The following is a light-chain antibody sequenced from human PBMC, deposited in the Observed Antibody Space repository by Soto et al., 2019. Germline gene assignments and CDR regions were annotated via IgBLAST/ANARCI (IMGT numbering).Light chain of an antibody. CDR1: QDISNY. Sequence: DIQLNQSPSPLSASVGDRVTITCQASQDISNYLNWYQQKPGKAPKLLIYDASNLETGVPSRFSGSGSGTDFTFTISSLQPEDIATYYCQQYDNLPITFGQGTRLEIK. CDR2: DAS. J-gene: IGKJ5*01. V-gene: IGKV1-33*01. CDR3: QQYDNLPIT.